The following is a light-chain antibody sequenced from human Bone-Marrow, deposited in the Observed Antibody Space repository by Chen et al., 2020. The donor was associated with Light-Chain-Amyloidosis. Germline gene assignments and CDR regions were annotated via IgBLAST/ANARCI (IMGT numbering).Light chain of an antibody. CDR1: QDIRGY. J-gene: IGKJ3*01. CDR3: QQVNSYPLT. CDR2: AAS. Sequence: DIPLTQSPSFLSASVGDRVTITCRASQDIRGYLAWYQQRPGKAPKLLIYAASTLQSGGPSRFSGSGSGTEFTLTISSLQPEDFATYYCQQVNSYPLTFGPGSKVDIK. V-gene: IGKV1-9*01.